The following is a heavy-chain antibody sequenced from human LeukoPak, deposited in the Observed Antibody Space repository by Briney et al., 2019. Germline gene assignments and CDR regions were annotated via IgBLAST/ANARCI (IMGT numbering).Heavy chain of an antibody. CDR2: ISAYNGNT. J-gene: IGHJ5*02. CDR3: ARDYGLLWFGELLPGGWFDP. D-gene: IGHD3-10*01. Sequence: ASAKVSFKASGYTFTIYGISWVRQAPGQGGEWMGWISAYNGNTNYAQKLQGRVTITTDTSTSTAYMELRSLRSDDTAVYYCARDYGLLWFGELLPGGWFDPWGQGTLVTVSS. V-gene: IGHV1-18*01. CDR1: GYTFTIYG.